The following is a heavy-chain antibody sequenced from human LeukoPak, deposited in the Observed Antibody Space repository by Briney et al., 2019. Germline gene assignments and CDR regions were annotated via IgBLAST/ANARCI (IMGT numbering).Heavy chain of an antibody. J-gene: IGHJ6*02. CDR1: GFTFSSYS. CDR2: ISYDGSNK. V-gene: IGHV3-30*03. CDR3: ARDLSVTPYYYYGMDV. D-gene: IGHD4-17*01. Sequence: GGSLRLSCAASGFTFSSYSMNWVRQAPGKGLEWVAVISYDGSNKYYADSVKGRFTISRDNSKNTLYLQMNSLRAEDTAVYYCARDLSVTPYYYYGMDVWGQGTTVTVSS.